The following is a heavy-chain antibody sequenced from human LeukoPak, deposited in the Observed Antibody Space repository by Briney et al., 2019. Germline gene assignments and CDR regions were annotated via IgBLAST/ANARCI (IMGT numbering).Heavy chain of an antibody. Sequence: GASVKVSCKTSGHTFTGYYMHWVRQAPGQGLEWMGRFNPNSGATNSAQKFQGRVFMTGDTSISTAYMELSSLRSDDTAVYYCARELANFFDYWGQGTLVTVSS. V-gene: IGHV1-2*06. J-gene: IGHJ4*02. CDR2: FNPNSGAT. D-gene: IGHD6-6*01. CDR1: GHTFTGYY. CDR3: ARELANFFDY.